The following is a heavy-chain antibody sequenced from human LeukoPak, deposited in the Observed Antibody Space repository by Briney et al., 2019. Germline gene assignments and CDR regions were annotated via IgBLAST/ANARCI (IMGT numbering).Heavy chain of an antibody. Sequence: PGGSLRLSCAASGFTFSNNYLSWVRQAPGKGLEWVSLIYPSGNIYYTDSVKGRFTISRDNSKNTVYLQMNTLRAEDTAVYYCARTFVSGDGQKVGYFDYWGQGTPVTVSS. J-gene: IGHJ4*02. V-gene: IGHV3-53*01. CDR2: IYPSGNI. D-gene: IGHD5-24*01. CDR1: GFTFSNNY. CDR3: ARTFVSGDGQKVGYFDY.